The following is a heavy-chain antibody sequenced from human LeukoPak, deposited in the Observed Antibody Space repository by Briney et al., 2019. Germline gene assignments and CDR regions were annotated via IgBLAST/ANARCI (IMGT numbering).Heavy chain of an antibody. V-gene: IGHV3-48*03. Sequence: GGSLRLSCAASGFTFSSYEMNWVRQAPGKGLEWVSYISSSGSTIYYADSVKGRFTISRDNAKNSLYLQMNSLRAEDTAVYYCAREERRITAMLPYAFDIWGQGTMVTVSS. D-gene: IGHD5-18*01. CDR2: ISSSGSTI. CDR1: GFTFSSYE. CDR3: AREERRITAMLPYAFDI. J-gene: IGHJ3*02.